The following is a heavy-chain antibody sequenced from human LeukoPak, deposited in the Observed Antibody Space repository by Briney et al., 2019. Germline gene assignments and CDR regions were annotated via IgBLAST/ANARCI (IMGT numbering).Heavy chain of an antibody. CDR1: GYSFTIYW. J-gene: IGHJ5*02. V-gene: IGHV5-51*01. CDR3: ARVLRYLDWPGDWFAP. Sequence: PGESLKISCKGSGYSFTIYWVGWVRQMPGKGREWMGIIYPGDSDTRYSPSFQGQVTMSAGTCISTAYLWWRSLKASGIAMTFRARVLRYLDWPGDWFAPSGQGTLVTVSS. D-gene: IGHD3-9*01. CDR2: IYPGDSDT.